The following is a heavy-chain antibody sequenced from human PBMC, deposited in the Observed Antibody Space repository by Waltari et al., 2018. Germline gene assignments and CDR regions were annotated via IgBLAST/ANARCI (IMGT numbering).Heavy chain of an antibody. CDR3: IVEMYTGDV. V-gene: IGHV3-15*01. CDR2: IKSQSDGATT. CDR1: GFGFKAAW. Sequence: EVKMVESGGGSMKPGDSLRLSCVASGFGFKAAWLTWVRQAPGKGLEWVGRIKSQSDGATTDFAASVRGRFSISRDDSQNMVFLQMNSLRTEDTALYYCIVEMYTGDVWGQGTTVTVSS. D-gene: IGHD5-18*01. J-gene: IGHJ6*02.